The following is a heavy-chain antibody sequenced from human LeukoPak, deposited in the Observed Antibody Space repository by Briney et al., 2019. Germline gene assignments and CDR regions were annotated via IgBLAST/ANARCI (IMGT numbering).Heavy chain of an antibody. CDR3: ARDVITMVRGVIISELPDY. Sequence: PSETLSLTCTVSGYSISSGYYWGWIRQPPGKGLEWIGSIYHSGSTYYSPSLKSRVTISVDTSKNQFSLKLSSVTAADTAVYYCARDVITMVRGVIISELPDYWGQGTLVTVSS. CDR2: IYHSGST. J-gene: IGHJ4*02. V-gene: IGHV4-38-2*02. D-gene: IGHD3-10*01. CDR1: GYSISSGYY.